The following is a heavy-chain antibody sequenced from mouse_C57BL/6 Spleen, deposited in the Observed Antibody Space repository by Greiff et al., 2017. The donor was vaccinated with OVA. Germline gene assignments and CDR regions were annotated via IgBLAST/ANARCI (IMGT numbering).Heavy chain of an antibody. CDR3: AREGYGNSDY. CDR2: IYPSDSET. Sequence: QVQLQQPGAELVRPGSSVKLSCKASGYTFTSYWMDWVKQRPGQGLEWIGNIYPSDSETHYNQKFKDKATLTVDKSSSTAYMQLSSLTSEDSAVYYCAREGYGNSDYWGQGTTLTVSS. J-gene: IGHJ2*01. D-gene: IGHD2-10*02. V-gene: IGHV1-61*01. CDR1: GYTFTSYW.